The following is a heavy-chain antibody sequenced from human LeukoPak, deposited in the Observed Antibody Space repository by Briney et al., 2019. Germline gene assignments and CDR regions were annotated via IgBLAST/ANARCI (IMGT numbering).Heavy chain of an antibody. J-gene: IGHJ6*03. CDR3: ARGTEVFWSGSYYYYYYYMDV. D-gene: IGHD3-3*01. CDR1: GGSISSGDYY. Sequence: SQTLSLTCTVSGGSISSGDYYWSWIRQPPGKGLEWIGYIYYSGSTNYNPSLKSRVTISVDTSKNQFSLKLSSVTAADTAVYYCARGTEVFWSGSYYYYYYYMDVWGKGTTVTVSS. CDR2: IYYSGST. V-gene: IGHV4-61*08.